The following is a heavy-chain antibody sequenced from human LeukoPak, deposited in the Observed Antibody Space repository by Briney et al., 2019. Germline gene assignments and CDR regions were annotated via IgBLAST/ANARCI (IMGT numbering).Heavy chain of an antibody. D-gene: IGHD4-17*01. CDR1: GGSIRSSYYY. CDR2: IYDSGST. Sequence: SEALSLTCTVSGGSIRSSYYYWGWIRQPPGKGLEWIGSIYDSGSTYYNPSLKSRVTISVDTSKNQFSLKLSSVTAADTAVYYCARAAVTRLWFDYWGQGTLVTVSS. V-gene: IGHV4-39*07. J-gene: IGHJ4*02. CDR3: ARAAVTRLWFDY.